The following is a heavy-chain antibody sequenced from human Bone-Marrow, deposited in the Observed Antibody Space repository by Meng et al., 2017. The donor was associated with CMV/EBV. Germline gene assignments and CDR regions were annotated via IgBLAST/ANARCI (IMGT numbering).Heavy chain of an antibody. Sequence: GGSLRLSCAASGFTFSNAWMSWVRQAPGKGLEWVGLIKRNADGGTTDYAAPVKGRLTISRDDSKNTLFMQMNSLKTEDTAVYYCITPNPYCNTNSCSSPFDDWGQGTLVTVSS. CDR2: IKRNADGGTT. CDR3: ITPNPYCNTNSCSSPFDD. D-gene: IGHD2-2*01. V-gene: IGHV3-15*01. CDR1: GFTFSNAW. J-gene: IGHJ4*02.